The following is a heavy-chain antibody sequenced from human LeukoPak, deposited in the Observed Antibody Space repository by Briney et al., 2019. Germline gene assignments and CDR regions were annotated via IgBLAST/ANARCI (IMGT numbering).Heavy chain of an antibody. Sequence: GGSLRLSCAASGFTFSSYAMHWVRQAPGKGLEWVAVISYDGSNKYYADSVRGRFTISRDNAKNSLYLQMTGLRAEDTAVYYCARDPFDCSSTSCHIGSFYYYFHGMDVWGQGTTVTVSS. CDR2: ISYDGSNK. J-gene: IGHJ6*02. CDR3: ARDPFDCSSTSCHIGSFYYYFHGMDV. V-gene: IGHV3-30-3*01. CDR1: GFTFSSYA. D-gene: IGHD2-2*01.